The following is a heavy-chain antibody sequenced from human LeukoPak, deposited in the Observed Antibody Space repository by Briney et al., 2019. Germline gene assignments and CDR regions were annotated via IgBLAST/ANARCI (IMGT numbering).Heavy chain of an antibody. D-gene: IGHD3-10*01. Sequence: PGGSLRLSCAASGFTFSSYSMSWVRQAPGKGLEWVSSISSSSSYIYYADSVKGRFTISSDNAKNSLYLQMNSLRAEDTAVYYCARDCWDYGSGSYCGIDYWGQGTLVTVSS. CDR1: GFTFSSYS. V-gene: IGHV3-21*01. J-gene: IGHJ4*02. CDR3: ARDCWDYGSGSYCGIDY. CDR2: ISSSSSYI.